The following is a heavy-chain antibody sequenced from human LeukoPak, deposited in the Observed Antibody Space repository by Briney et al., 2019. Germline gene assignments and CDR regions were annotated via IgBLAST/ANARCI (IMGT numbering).Heavy chain of an antibody. CDR3: AKVRRIAASFDAFDI. D-gene: IGHD6-13*01. CDR2: ISWNSGSI. Sequence: GGSLRLSCAASGFTFDDYAMHWVRQAPGKGLEWVSGISWNSGSIGYADSVKGRFTISRDNAKNSLYLQMNSLRAEDTAVYYCAKVRRIAASFDAFDIWGQGTTVTVSS. V-gene: IGHV3-9*01. J-gene: IGHJ3*02. CDR1: GFTFDDYA.